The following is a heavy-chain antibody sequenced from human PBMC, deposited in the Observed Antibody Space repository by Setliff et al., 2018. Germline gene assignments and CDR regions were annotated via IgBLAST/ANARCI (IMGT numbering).Heavy chain of an antibody. CDR1: GYTFSHSG. CDR3: SRLVRYCSKTTCQTASGAEL. Sequence: GASVKVSCKASGYTFSHSGITWVRQAPGQGLEWMGWISAYTGNTNYAPKPQGRVTMTTDASTSTAYMELRGLTSDDTAVYYCSRLVRYCSKTTCQTASGAELWGQGTLVTVSS. CDR2: ISAYTGNT. V-gene: IGHV1-18*01. D-gene: IGHD2-8*01. J-gene: IGHJ4*02.